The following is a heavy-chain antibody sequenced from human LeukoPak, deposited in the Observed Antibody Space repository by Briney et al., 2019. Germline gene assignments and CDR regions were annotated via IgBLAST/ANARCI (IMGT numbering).Heavy chain of an antibody. J-gene: IGHJ5*02. CDR2: ISSSSSYI. CDR3: ASSRPGYCSGGSCGSFDP. V-gene: IGHV3-21*01. CDR1: GFTFSSYS. Sequence: PGGSLRLSCAASGFTFSSYSMNWVRQAPGKGLEWVSSISSSSSYIYYADSVKGRFTISRDNAKNSLYLQVNSLRAEDTAVYYCASSRPGYCSGGSCGSFDPWGQGTLVTVSS. D-gene: IGHD2-15*01.